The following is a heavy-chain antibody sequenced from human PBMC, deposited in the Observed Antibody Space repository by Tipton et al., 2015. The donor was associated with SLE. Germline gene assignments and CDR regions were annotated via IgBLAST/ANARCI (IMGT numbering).Heavy chain of an antibody. V-gene: IGHV4-59*01. D-gene: IGHD2-15*01. Sequence: TLSLTCTVSGDSISSYYWNWIRQPPGKGLDWLGYVYYSGGTNYNPSLKSRVTISVDTSKNQFSLKLSSVTAADTAVYYCARAEGSWDAFDIWGQGTMVTVSS. CDR3: ARAEGSWDAFDI. CDR1: GDSISSYY. J-gene: IGHJ3*02. CDR2: VYYSGGT.